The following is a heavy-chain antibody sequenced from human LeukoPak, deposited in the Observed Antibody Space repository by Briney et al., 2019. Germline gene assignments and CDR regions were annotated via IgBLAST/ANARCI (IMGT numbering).Heavy chain of an antibody. CDR2: TSSSSNSI. CDR1: GFTFSSYA. D-gene: IGHD3-22*01. J-gene: IGHJ4*02. CDR3: ARGTSYYDTSGYYPFDY. V-gene: IGHV3-21*01. Sequence: PGGSLRLTCAASGFTFSSYAMSWVRQAPGKGLEWVSSTSSSSNSIYYADSVKGRFTISRDNTKNSLYLQMNSLRAEDTAVYYCARGTSYYDTSGYYPFDYWGQGTLVTVSS.